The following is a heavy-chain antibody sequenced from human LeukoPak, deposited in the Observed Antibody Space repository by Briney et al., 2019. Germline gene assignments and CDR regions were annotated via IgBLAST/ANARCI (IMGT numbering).Heavy chain of an antibody. CDR2: ISGSGGST. CDR3: AKAYRPQTVTLDY. CDR1: GFTLSSYA. J-gene: IGHJ4*02. V-gene: IGHV3-23*01. Sequence: GSLRLSCAASGFTLSSYAMSWVRQAPGKGLEWVSAISGSGGSTYYADSVKGRFTISRDNSKNTLYLQMNSLRAEDTAVYYCAKAYRPQTVTLDYWGQGTLVTVSS. D-gene: IGHD4-17*01.